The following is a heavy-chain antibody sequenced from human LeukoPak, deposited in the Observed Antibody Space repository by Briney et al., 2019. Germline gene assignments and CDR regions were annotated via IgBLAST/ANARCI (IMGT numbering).Heavy chain of an antibody. CDR1: RFTFSSYA. D-gene: IGHD3-22*01. Sequence: PGGSLRLSCAASRFTFSSYAMSWVCQAPGKGLEWVSAISGSGGSTYYADSVKGRFTISRDNSKNTLYLQMNSLRAEDTAVYYCAKNKGYYDSSGYGDYWGQGTLVTVSS. V-gene: IGHV3-23*01. J-gene: IGHJ4*02. CDR2: ISGSGGST. CDR3: AKNKGYYDSSGYGDY.